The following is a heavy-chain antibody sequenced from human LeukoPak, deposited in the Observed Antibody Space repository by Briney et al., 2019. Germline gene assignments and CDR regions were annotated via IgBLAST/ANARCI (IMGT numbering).Heavy chain of an antibody. Sequence: GGSLRLSCAASGFTFSSHWMHWVRQAPGKGLVWVSHINSDGSYTSYADSVKGRFTVSRDSAKSSLYLQMNSLRAEDTAVYYCARDWGYSPTEWGQGTLVTVSS. J-gene: IGHJ4*02. CDR1: GFTFSSHW. CDR3: ARDWGYSPTE. CDR2: INSDGSYT. D-gene: IGHD5-12*01. V-gene: IGHV3-74*01.